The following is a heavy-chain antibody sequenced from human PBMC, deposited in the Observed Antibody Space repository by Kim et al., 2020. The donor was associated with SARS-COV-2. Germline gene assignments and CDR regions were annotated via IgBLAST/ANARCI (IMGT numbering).Heavy chain of an antibody. Sequence: SETLSLTCTVSGGSISSGGYYWSWIRQHPGKGLEWIGYIYYSGSTYYNPSLKSRVTISVDTSKNQFSLKLSSVTAADTAVYYCAREELVAGYFDYWGQGTLVTVSS. CDR1: GGSISSGGYY. D-gene: IGHD6-19*01. CDR3: AREELVAGYFDY. CDR2: IYYSGST. J-gene: IGHJ4*02. V-gene: IGHV4-31*03.